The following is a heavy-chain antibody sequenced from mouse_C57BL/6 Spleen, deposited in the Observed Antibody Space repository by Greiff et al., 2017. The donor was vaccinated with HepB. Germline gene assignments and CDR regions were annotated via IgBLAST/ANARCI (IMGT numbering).Heavy chain of an antibody. Sequence: EVKLVESGGDLVKPGGSLKLSCAASGFTFSSYGMSWVRQTPDKRLEWVATISSGGSYTYYPDSVKGRFTMARDNAKNTLYLQMSSLKSEDTAMYYCARHRWDEGYFDYWGQGTTLTASS. J-gene: IGHJ2*01. CDR2: ISSGGSYT. V-gene: IGHV5-6*01. D-gene: IGHD4-1*01. CDR1: GFTFSSYG. CDR3: ARHRWDEGYFDY.